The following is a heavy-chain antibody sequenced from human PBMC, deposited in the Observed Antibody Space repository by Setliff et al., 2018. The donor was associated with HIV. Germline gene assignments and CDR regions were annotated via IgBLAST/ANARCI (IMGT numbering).Heavy chain of an antibody. CDR2: INHTGVT. Sequence: PSETLSLTCNVSGGSFSGYYWSWIRQAPGKGLEWIGEINHTGVTNSNPSLKSRVTISADTSKNQFSLKLTSVTAADTAVYYCVREPNWGAVTSYEYYYSVDVWGKGTTVTVSS. J-gene: IGHJ6*03. V-gene: IGHV4-34*01. CDR1: GGSFSGYY. CDR3: VREPNWGAVTSYEYYYSVDV. D-gene: IGHD1-26*01.